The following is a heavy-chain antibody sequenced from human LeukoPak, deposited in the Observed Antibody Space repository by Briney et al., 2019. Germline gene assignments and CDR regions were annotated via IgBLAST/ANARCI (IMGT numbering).Heavy chain of an antibody. CDR1: GGSISSSNYY. CDR3: ARGPNDYGDYEAGNWFDP. Sequence: SETLSLTCTVSGGSISSSNYYWSWIRQPPGRELEWIASINYGGTTYYNPSLKSRVTISVDTSKNQFSLRLSSVTAADTAVYYCARGPNDYGDYEAGNWFDPWGQGTLVTVSS. CDR2: INYGGTT. D-gene: IGHD4-17*01. J-gene: IGHJ5*02. V-gene: IGHV4-39*01.